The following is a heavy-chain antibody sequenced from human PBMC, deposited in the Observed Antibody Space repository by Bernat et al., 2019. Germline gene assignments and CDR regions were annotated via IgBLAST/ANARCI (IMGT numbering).Heavy chain of an antibody. CDR3: ARARGGHYFDY. CDR1: GGSISSYY. J-gene: IGHJ4*02. Sequence: QVQLQESGPGLVKPSETLSLTCTVSGGSISSYYWSWIRQPPGKGLEWIGYIYYSGSTNYNPSLKSRVTISVDTSKNQFALKLSAVTAADTAVYYCARARGGHYFDYWGQGPLVTVSS. D-gene: IGHD3-10*01. CDR2: IYYSGST. V-gene: IGHV4-59*01.